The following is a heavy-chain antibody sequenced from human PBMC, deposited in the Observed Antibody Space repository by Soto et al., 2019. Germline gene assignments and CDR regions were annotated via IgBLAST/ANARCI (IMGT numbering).Heavy chain of an antibody. J-gene: IGHJ4*02. Sequence: QVQLVQSGAEVKKPGASVKVSCKASGFTFINYYMQWVRQAPGQGLEWMGIINPSGGGTSYAQNFQGRVTMTRDTSTSTVHMELRNLRSEDTAVYYCARDLRGTSFGPHGYWGQGTLVTVSS. D-gene: IGHD3-16*01. CDR2: INPSGGGT. CDR3: ARDLRGTSFGPHGY. CDR1: GFTFINYY. V-gene: IGHV1-46*01.